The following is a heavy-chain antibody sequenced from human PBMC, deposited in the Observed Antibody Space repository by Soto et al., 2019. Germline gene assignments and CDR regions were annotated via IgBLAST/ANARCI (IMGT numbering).Heavy chain of an antibody. D-gene: IGHD2-15*01. V-gene: IGHV4-4*02. J-gene: IGHJ6*02. CDR3: ARGCSGGSCYPLMDV. CDR2: ISHSGNT. CDR1: GGSISRSNW. Sequence: QVQLQESGPGLVKPSGTLSLTCAVSGGSISRSNWWSWVRQPPGKGLEWIGDISHSGNTNYNPSLKSRVTISGDKSKKQFSLKLSSVTAADTAVYYCARGCSGGSCYPLMDVWGRGTTVTVSS.